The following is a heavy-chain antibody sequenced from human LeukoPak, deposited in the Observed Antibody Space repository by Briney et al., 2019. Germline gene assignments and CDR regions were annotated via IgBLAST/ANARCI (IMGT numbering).Heavy chain of an antibody. CDR2: IYYSGST. CDR1: GGSISSGDYY. J-gene: IGHJ4*02. CDR3: AREYYDILTGYYRGFDY. Sequence: SQTLSLTCTVSGGSISSGDYYWSWIRQPPGKGLEWIGYIYYSGSTYYNPSLKSRVTISVDTSKNQFSLKLSSVTAADTAVYYWAREYYDILTGYYRGFDYWGQGTLVTVSS. V-gene: IGHV4-30-4*08. D-gene: IGHD3-9*01.